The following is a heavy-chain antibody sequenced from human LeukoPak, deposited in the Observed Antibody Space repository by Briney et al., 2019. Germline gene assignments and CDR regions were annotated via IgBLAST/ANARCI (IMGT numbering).Heavy chain of an antibody. CDR1: GFTFSSYW. D-gene: IGHD7-27*01. J-gene: IGHJ5*02. CDR2: IYSGGST. Sequence: GGSLRLSCAASGFTFSSYWMNWARQAPGKGLEWVSVIYSGGSTYYADSVKGRFTISRDNSKNTLYLQMNSLRAEDTAVYYCARDSLGMGWFDPWGQGTLVTVSS. V-gene: IGHV3-53*01. CDR3: ARDSLGMGWFDP.